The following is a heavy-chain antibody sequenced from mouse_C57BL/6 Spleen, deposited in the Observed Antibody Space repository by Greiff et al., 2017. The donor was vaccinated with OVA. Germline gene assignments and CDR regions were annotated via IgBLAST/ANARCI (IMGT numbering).Heavy chain of an antibody. Sequence: QVQLQPSGAELVKPGASVKMSCKASGYTFTTYPIEWMKQNHGKSLEWIGNFHPYNDDTKYNEKFKGKATLTVEKSSSTVYLELSRLTSDDSAVYYRASGDYYGSSYLYVDGWGTGTTVTVSS. J-gene: IGHJ1*03. CDR1: GYTFTTYP. D-gene: IGHD1-1*01. CDR2: FHPYNDDT. CDR3: ASGDYYGSSYLYVDG. V-gene: IGHV1-47*01.